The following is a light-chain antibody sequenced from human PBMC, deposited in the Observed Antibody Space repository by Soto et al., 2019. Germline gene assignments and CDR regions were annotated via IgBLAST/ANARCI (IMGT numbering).Light chain of an antibody. Sequence: EIVLTQSPATLSLSPGERATLSCRASQSVSSYLAWYQQKPGQAPRLLIYDASNRATGIPARFSGGGSGTDVTRTISSLEPEDVAVYYCQQRFNWPRFTFGQGTKREIK. CDR1: QSVSSY. J-gene: IGKJ2*01. CDR2: DAS. V-gene: IGKV3-11*01. CDR3: QQRFNWPRFT.